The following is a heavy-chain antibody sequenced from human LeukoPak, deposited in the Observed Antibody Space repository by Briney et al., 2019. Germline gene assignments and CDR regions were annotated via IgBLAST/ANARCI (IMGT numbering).Heavy chain of an antibody. CDR2: VYYTGST. CDR1: GGSIRHYNNY. CDR3: ARGRGAVAGTFDY. J-gene: IGHJ4*02. V-gene: IGHV4-39*07. Sequence: TSETLSLTCIVSGGSIRHYNNYWGWIRQPPGKGLEWIGSVYYTGSTYYNPSLQSRITVSVATSKNQFSLKLSSVTAADTAVYYCARGRGAVAGTFDYWGQGTLVTVSS. D-gene: IGHD6-19*01.